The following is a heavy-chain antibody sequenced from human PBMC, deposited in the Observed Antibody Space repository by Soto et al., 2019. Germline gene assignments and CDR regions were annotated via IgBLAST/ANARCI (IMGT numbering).Heavy chain of an antibody. D-gene: IGHD3-3*01. CDR1: GFTFGKYW. CDR3: ARHDDRDANY. V-gene: IGHV3-7*01. Sequence: EVQLVESGGGLVQTGGSLRISCAASGFTFGKYWMAWVRQAPGKGLEWLANIKRDGSEKYYVDSVKGRFTISRDNAKNSLYLKMSSLRVEDTAVYYCARHDDRDANYWGQGTLVTVSS. J-gene: IGHJ4*02. CDR2: IKRDGSEK.